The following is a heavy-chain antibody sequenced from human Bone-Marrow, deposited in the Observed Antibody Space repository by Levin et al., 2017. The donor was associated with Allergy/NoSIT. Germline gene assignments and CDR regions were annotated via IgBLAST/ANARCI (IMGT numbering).Heavy chain of an antibody. J-gene: IGHJ6*03. Sequence: SGPTLVKPTETLMLTCTFSGFSLSPNEVTVGWIRQPPGKALEWLALISWDGAKRYSPSLKSRLSITEDTSKNQVLLIVNDMAPLATANYDCVFRRRDFSDYLDDWGKGTTVTVSS. CDR2: ISWDGAK. CDR1: GFSLSPNEVT. V-gene: IGHV2-5*02. CDR3: VFRRRDFSDYLDD.